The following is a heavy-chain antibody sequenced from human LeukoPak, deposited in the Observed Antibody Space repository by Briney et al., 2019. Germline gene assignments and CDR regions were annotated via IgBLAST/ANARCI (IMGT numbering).Heavy chain of an antibody. CDR1: GFSSSTYW. Sequence: GGSLRLSCVGSGFSSSTYWMSWVRQAPGKGLEWVANIKQDGSDKLYVDSVKGRFTISKDNAKNSLYLQMNSLTADDTAVYYCAKDLSSPGYFFDYWGQGTLVSVSS. CDR2: IKQDGSDK. J-gene: IGHJ4*02. D-gene: IGHD6-6*01. V-gene: IGHV3-7*01. CDR3: AKDLSSPGYFFDY.